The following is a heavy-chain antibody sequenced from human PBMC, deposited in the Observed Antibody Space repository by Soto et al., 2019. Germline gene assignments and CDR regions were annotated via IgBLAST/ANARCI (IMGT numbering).Heavy chain of an antibody. CDR3: ATQSGDGYNSACFDN. D-gene: IGHD5-12*01. CDR2: ISGSGGST. Sequence: PGGSLRLSCAASGFTFSSYAMSWVRQAPGKGLEWVSAISGSGGSTYYADSVKGRFTISRDNSKNTLYLQMNILRAEDTAVYYCATQSGDGYNSACFDNWGQGTLVTVSS. J-gene: IGHJ4*02. CDR1: GFTFSSYA. V-gene: IGHV3-23*01.